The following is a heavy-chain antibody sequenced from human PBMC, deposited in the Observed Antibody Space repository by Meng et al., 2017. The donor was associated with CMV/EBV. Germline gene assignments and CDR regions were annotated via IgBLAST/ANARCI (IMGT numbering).Heavy chain of an antibody. V-gene: IGHV4-39*01. D-gene: IGHD4-17*01. J-gene: IGHJ4*02. Sequence: GSLRLSCTVSGGSISSSSYYWGWIRQPLGKGLEWIGSIYYSGSTYYNPSLKSRVTISVDTSKNQFSLKLSSVTAADTAVYYCARHGGDYEDYWGQGTLVTVSS. CDR1: GGSISSSSYY. CDR2: IYYSGST. CDR3: ARHGGDYEDY.